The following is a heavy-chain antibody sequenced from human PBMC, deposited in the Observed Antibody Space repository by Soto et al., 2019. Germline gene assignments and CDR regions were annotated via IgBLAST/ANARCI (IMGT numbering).Heavy chain of an antibody. Sequence: SETLSLTCTVSGGSISSSSYYWGWIRQPPGKGLEWIGSIYYSGSTYYNPSLKSRVTISVDTSKNQFSLKLSSVTAADTAVYYCARQPLSPYYFDYWGQGTMVTVS. V-gene: IGHV4-39*01. CDR2: IYYSGST. CDR3: ARQPLSPYYFDY. J-gene: IGHJ4*02. D-gene: IGHD3-16*02. CDR1: GGSISSSSYY.